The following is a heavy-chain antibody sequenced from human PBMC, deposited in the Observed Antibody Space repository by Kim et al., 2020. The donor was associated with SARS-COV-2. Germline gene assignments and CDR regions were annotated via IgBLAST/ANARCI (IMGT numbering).Heavy chain of an antibody. Sequence: GGSLRLSCATSGFAFSAYWMSWVHQTPGKGLEWVAYIKPDGSETYYADSVRGRFTISRDNVKNSLYLQMNSLRDEDTAVYYCARGSSWSFDSWGQGSLVT. V-gene: IGHV3-7*04. CDR2: IKPDGSET. CDR3: ARGSSWSFDS. D-gene: IGHD6-13*01. J-gene: IGHJ4*02. CDR1: GFAFSAYW.